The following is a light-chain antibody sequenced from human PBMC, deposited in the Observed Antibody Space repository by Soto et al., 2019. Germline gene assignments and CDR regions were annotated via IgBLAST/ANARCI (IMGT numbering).Light chain of an antibody. J-gene: IGLJ2*01. CDR3: QSYASSLSGFVL. V-gene: IGLV1-40*01. CDR1: SSNIGAGYD. Sequence: QSVLTQPPSVSGAPGQRVTISCTGSSSNIGAGYDVHWYQQLPGTAPKLLIYGNSNRPSGVPDRFSGSKSGTSASLAITGLQAEDEADYYCQSYASSLSGFVLFGGGTKVTVL. CDR2: GNS.